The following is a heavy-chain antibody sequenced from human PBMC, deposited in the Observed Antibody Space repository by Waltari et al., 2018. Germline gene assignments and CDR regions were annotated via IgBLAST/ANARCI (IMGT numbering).Heavy chain of an antibody. D-gene: IGHD3-22*01. CDR2: INPNSGGT. CDR3: AREGPLAGWLWEDYYYGMDV. CDR1: GSTFTGYY. V-gene: IGHV1-2*02. J-gene: IGHJ6*02. Sequence: QVQLVQSGAEVKKPGASVKVPCKASGSTFTGYYMHWVRQAPGQGLEWMGWINPNSGGTNYAQKFQGRVTMTRDTSISTAYMELSRLRSDDTAVYYCAREGPLAGWLWEDYYYGMDVWGQGTTVTVSS.